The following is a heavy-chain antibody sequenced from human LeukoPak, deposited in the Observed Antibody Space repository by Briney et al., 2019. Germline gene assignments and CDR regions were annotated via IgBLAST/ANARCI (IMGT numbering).Heavy chain of an antibody. D-gene: IGHD5-12*01. V-gene: IGHV3-21*01. CDR3: ARGPSGYHNT. CDR2: ISSSGSYI. J-gene: IGHJ4*02. CDR1: GFTFSSFT. Sequence: GGSLRLSCAASGFTFSSFTMNWVRQAPGKGLEWVSSISSSGSYIYYADSVKGRFTISRDNSKNTLYLQMNSLRAEDTAVYYCARGPSGYHNTGGQGTLVTVSS.